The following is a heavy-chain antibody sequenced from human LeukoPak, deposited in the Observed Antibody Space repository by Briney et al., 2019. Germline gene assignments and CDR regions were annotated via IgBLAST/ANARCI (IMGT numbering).Heavy chain of an antibody. CDR2: IIPILGIA. CDR3: ARDPRVRDSSSSGVGFDY. D-gene: IGHD6-6*01. CDR1: GGTFSSYT. Sequence: SVKVSCKASGGTFSSYTISWVRQAPGQGLEWMGRIIPILGIANYAQKFQGRVTITADKSTSTAYMELSSLRSEDTAVYYCARDPRVRDSSSSGVGFDYWGQGTLVTVSS. V-gene: IGHV1-69*04. J-gene: IGHJ4*02.